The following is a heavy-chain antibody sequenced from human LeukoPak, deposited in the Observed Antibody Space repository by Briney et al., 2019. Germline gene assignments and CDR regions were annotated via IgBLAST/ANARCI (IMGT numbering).Heavy chain of an antibody. CDR2: IYPGDSDS. D-gene: IGHD3-22*01. CDR1: GYSFTSYW. Sequence: GESLKISCKGSGYSFTSYWIGWVRQMPGKGLEWMGIIYPGDSDSRYSPSFQGQVTISADKFISTAYLQWSSLKASDTAMYYCARRDYYDSSGYPHWYFDLWGRGTLVTVSS. CDR3: ARRDYYDSSGYPHWYFDL. V-gene: IGHV5-51*01. J-gene: IGHJ2*01.